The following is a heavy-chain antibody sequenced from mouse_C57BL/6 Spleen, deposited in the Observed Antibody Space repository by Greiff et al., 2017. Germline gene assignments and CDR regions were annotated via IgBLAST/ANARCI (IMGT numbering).Heavy chain of an antibody. D-gene: IGHD1-1*01. CDR1: GYTFTSYW. CDR3: ARGDYYGSSYDYFDY. J-gene: IGHJ2*01. V-gene: IGHV1-52*01. CDR2: IDPSDSET. Sequence: QVQLKESGAELVRPGTSVKMSCKASGYTFTSYWMHWVKQRPIQGLEWIGNIDPSDSETHYNQKFKDKATLTVDKSSSTAYMQLSSLTSEDSAVYYCARGDYYGSSYDYFDYWGQGTTLTVSS.